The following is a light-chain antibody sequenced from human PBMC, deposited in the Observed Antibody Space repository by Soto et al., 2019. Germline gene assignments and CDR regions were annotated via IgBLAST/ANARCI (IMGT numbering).Light chain of an antibody. V-gene: IGLV1-40*01. J-gene: IGLJ1*01. CDR3: HACDSRLNCYV. Sequence: QSVLTQPPSVSGAPGQRVTISCTGSNSNIGAGFAVHWYQQLPGTAPKLLIHGNNNRPSGVPDRFSGSKSGTSASLAFSGLQAYDEADYYFHACDSRLNCYVFGAGTKVTGL. CDR2: GNN. CDR1: NSNIGAGFA.